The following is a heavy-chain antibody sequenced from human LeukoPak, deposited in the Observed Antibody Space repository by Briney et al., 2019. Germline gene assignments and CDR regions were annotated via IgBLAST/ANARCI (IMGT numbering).Heavy chain of an antibody. CDR3: ATGLYYYGSGSYYNGFDY. J-gene: IGHJ4*02. Sequence: GESLKISCTGSGYTFTNYWIGWVRQMPGKGLEWMGVIYPDDSDTRYSPSFQGQVTISADKPISTAYLQWSSLKASDTAMYYCATGLYYYGSGSYYNGFDYWGQGTLVTVSS. V-gene: IGHV5-51*04. D-gene: IGHD3-10*01. CDR2: IYPDDSDT. CDR1: GYTFTNYW.